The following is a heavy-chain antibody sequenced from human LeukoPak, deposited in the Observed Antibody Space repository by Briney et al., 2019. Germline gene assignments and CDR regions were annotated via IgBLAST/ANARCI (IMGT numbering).Heavy chain of an antibody. V-gene: IGHV4-4*07. D-gene: IGHD3-3*01. J-gene: IGHJ2*01. CDR3: AREDRSPGFLDLEWLSWYFDL. CDR1: GGSISSYC. CDR2: IYTSGST. Sequence: SETLSLTCTVSGGSISSYCWSWIRQPARKGLEWIGRIYTSGSTNYNPSLKSRVTMSVDTSKNQFSLKLSSVTAADTAVYYCAREDRSPGFLDLEWLSWYFDLWGRGTMVTVSS.